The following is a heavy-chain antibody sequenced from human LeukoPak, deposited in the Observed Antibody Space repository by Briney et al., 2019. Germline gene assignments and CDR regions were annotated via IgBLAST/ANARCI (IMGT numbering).Heavy chain of an antibody. D-gene: IGHD4-17*01. CDR3: ARAYGDYGYYFDY. V-gene: IGHV1-2*02. CDR1: GYTFTGYY. Sequence: ASVKVSCKASGYTFTGYYMHWVRQAPGQGLEWMGWINPNSGGTNYAQKFQGRVTMTRDTSISTAYMELSRLRSDDTAVYYCARAYGDYGYYFDYWGQGTLVTVSS. CDR2: INPNSGGT. J-gene: IGHJ4*02.